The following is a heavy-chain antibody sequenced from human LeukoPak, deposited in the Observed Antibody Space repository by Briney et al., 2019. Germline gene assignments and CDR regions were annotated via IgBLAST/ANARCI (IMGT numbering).Heavy chain of an antibody. J-gene: IGHJ4*02. V-gene: IGHV4-59*01. CDR1: GGSISSYY. Sequence: PSETLSLTCTVSGGSISSYYWSWIRQPPGKGLEWIGYIYYSGSTNYNPSLKSRVTISVDTSKNQFSLKLSSVTAADTAVYYCAKDWAIAAAGALPEYYFDYWGQGTLVTVSS. D-gene: IGHD6-13*01. CDR2: IYYSGST. CDR3: AKDWAIAAAGALPEYYFDY.